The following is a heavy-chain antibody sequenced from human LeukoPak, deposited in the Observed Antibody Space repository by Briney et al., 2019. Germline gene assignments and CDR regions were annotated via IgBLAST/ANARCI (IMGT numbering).Heavy chain of an antibody. CDR2: ISTSGST. J-gene: IGHJ4*02. CDR3: ARLDYGSGSYAIDY. Sequence: PSETLSLTCTVSGGSISSYYWSWIRQPAGKGLESIGHISTSGSTNYNPSLKSRVTISVDTSKNQFSLKLSSVTAADTAVYYCARLDYGSGSYAIDYWGQGTLVTVSS. V-gene: IGHV4-4*07. CDR1: GGSISSYY. D-gene: IGHD3-10*01.